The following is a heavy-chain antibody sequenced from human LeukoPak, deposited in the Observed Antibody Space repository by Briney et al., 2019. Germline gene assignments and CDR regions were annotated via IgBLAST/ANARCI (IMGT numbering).Heavy chain of an antibody. V-gene: IGHV3-33*01. CDR2: IWYDGSNE. CDR1: GFTFRNYG. Sequence: GRSLRLSCAASGFTFRNYGMHWIRQAPGKGLEWVSVIWYDGSNEYYADSVKGRFTISRDNSKNTLYLQMNSLRAEDTAVYYCARVEGRFYGSGSYRGFDYWGQGTLVTVSS. D-gene: IGHD3-10*01. CDR3: ARVEGRFYGSGSYRGFDY. J-gene: IGHJ4*02.